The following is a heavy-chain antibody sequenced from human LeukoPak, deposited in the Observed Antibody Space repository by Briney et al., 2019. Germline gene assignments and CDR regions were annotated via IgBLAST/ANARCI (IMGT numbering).Heavy chain of an antibody. CDR3: AREVSTLEPYYDSSGLFDY. CDR2: INHSGST. Sequence: SETLSLTCAVYGGSFSGYYWSWIRQPPGKGLEWIGEINHSGSTNYNPSLKSRVTISVDTSKNQFSLKLSSVTAADTAVYYCAREVSTLEPYYDSSGLFDYWGQGTLVTVSS. CDR1: GGSFSGYY. V-gene: IGHV4-34*01. J-gene: IGHJ4*02. D-gene: IGHD3-22*01.